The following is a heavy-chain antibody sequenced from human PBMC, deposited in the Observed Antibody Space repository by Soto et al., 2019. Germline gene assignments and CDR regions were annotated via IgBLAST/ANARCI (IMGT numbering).Heavy chain of an antibody. CDR1: GFTVSSNY. D-gene: IGHD3-10*01. J-gene: IGHJ3*02. CDR2: IYSGGST. Sequence: EVQLVESGGGLVQPGGSLRLSCAASGFTVSSNYMSWVRQAPGKGLEWVSVIYSGGSTYYADSVKGRCTISRHNSKNTLYLQMNGRRAEDTAGYYGARDHITMVRGVIITDAFDIWGKGQWSPSLQ. CDR3: ARDHITMVRGVIITDAFDI. V-gene: IGHV3-53*04.